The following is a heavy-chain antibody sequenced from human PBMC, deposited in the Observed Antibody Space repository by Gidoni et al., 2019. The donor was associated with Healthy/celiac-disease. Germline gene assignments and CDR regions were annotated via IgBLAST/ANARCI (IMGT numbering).Heavy chain of an antibody. J-gene: IGHJ6*02. V-gene: IGHV4-39*01. Sequence: QLQLQESGPGLVKPSETLSLTCTVSGGSISSSSYYWGWTRQPPGKGLEWIGSIYYSGSTCHNPTIKNRVTIYVDTSKNQYSLKLSSVTDADTAVYYCATQGLGQQLVPDDYYYYGMDVWGQGTTVTVSS. CDR1: GGSISSSSYY. D-gene: IGHD6-13*01. CDR3: ATQGLGQQLVPDDYYYYGMDV. CDR2: IYYSGST.